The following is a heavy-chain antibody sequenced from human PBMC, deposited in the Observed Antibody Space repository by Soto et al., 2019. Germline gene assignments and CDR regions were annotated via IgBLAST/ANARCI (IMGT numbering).Heavy chain of an antibody. CDR2: IYHSGST. D-gene: IGHD6-13*01. CDR3: AREGIAAAENPDYYYYGMDV. Sequence: SETLSLTCAASGGSISSTNWWSWVRQPPGKGLEWIGEIYHSGSTNYNPSLKSRVTISVDKSKNQFSLKLSSVTAADTAVYYSAREGIAAAENPDYYYYGMDVRGQGTTVTVSS. J-gene: IGHJ6*02. CDR1: GGSISSTNW. V-gene: IGHV4-4*02.